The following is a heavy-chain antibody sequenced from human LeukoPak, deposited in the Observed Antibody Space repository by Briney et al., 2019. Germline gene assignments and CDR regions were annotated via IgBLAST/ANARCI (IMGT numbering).Heavy chain of an antibody. CDR3: GNWNYNRPFDY. CDR1: GFTFSDYW. J-gene: IGHJ4*02. V-gene: IGHV3-74*01. CDR2: IKSDGGLT. D-gene: IGHD1-7*01. Sequence: GGSPRLSCAASGFTFSDYWMHWVRQAPGKGLVWVSRIKSDGGLTNYADSVKGRFTISRDNTKNTLYLQLNSLRAEDTAVYYCGNWNYNRPFDYWGQGTLVTVSS.